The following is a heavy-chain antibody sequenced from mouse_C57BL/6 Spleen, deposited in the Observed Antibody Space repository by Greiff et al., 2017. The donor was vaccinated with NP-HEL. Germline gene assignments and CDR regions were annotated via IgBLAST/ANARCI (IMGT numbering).Heavy chain of an antibody. V-gene: IGHV1-82*01. Sequence: QVQLKESGPELVKPGASVKISCKASGYAFSSSWMNWVKQRPGKGLEWIGRIYPGDGDTNYNGKFKGKATLTADKSSSTAYMQLSSLTSEDSAVYFCARNYYYGSSYFDYWGQGTTLTVSS. CDR2: IYPGDGDT. CDR3: ARNYYYGSSYFDY. CDR1: GYAFSSSW. J-gene: IGHJ2*01. D-gene: IGHD1-1*01.